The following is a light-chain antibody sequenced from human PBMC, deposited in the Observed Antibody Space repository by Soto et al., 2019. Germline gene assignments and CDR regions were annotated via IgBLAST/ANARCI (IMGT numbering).Light chain of an antibody. CDR2: LGS. Sequence: DIVMTQSPLSLSVTPGEPASISCRSSQSLVHSNGYSYLDWYLQKPGQSPRLLIYLGSYRASGVPDRFSGSVSGTDFTLRISRVEAEDVGIYYCMQSLETLLTFGGGTKVDIK. CDR1: QSLVHSNGYSY. J-gene: IGKJ4*01. CDR3: MQSLETLLT. V-gene: IGKV2-28*01.